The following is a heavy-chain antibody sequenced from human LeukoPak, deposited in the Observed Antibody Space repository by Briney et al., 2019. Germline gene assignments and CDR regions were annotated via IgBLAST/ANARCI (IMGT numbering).Heavy chain of an antibody. V-gene: IGHV3-74*03. CDR2: INNDGSDT. D-gene: IGHD1-26*01. CDR1: GFTFSTFW. CDR3: ARDLLLWELPSDY. Sequence: GGSLRLSCAASGFTFSTFWMHWVRQAPGKGLMWVSQINNDGSDTKYADSVKGRFTISRDNAKNTLYLQMNSLRAEDTAVYYCARDLLLWELPSDYWGQGTLVTVSS. J-gene: IGHJ4*02.